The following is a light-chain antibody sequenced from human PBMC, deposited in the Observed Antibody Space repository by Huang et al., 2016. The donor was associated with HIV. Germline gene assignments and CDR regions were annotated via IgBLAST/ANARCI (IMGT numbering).Light chain of an antibody. CDR3: QQYYSIPQT. J-gene: IGKJ1*01. Sequence: DIVMTQSPDSLAVSLGERATIKCRSSQSVLYRSNSKDYLAWFQQKPGQAPRLLIYWATSRESGVPDRFSGSWSGTDFTLTISSLEAEDAAVYYCQQYYSIPQTFGQGTKVEIK. CDR2: WAT. V-gene: IGKV4-1*01. CDR1: QSVLYRSNSKDY.